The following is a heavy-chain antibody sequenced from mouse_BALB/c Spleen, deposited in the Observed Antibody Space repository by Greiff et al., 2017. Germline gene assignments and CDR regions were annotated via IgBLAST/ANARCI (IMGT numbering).Heavy chain of an antibody. CDR2: ISSGSSTI. CDR3: ARAITTVVATPFDY. J-gene: IGHJ2*01. V-gene: IGHV5-17*02. CDR1: GFTFSSFG. Sequence: EVMLVESGGGLVQPGGSRKLSCAASGFTFSSFGMHWVRQAPEKGLEWVAYISSGSSTIYYADTVKGRFTISRDNPKNTLFLQMTSLRSEDTAMYYCARAITTVVATPFDYWGQGTTLTVSS. D-gene: IGHD1-1*01.